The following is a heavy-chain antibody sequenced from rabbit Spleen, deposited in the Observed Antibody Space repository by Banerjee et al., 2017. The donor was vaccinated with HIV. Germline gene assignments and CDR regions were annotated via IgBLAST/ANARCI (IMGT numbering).Heavy chain of an antibody. CDR1: GVSFSSGFD. V-gene: IGHV1S40*01. CDR3: ARDLAGVIGWNFDF. CDR2: IYTGNSKT. J-gene: IGHJ3*01. D-gene: IGHD4-1*01. Sequence: QQLVESGGGLVKPGASLTLTCKASGVSFSSGFDMCWVRQAPGKGLEWIACIYTGNSKTYYANWAKGRFTISSHNAQNTLYLQVKSLTAADTATYFCARDLAGVIGWNFDFWGQGTLVTVS.